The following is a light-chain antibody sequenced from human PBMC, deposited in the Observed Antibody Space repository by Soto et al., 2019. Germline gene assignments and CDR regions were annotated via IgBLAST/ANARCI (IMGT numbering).Light chain of an antibody. CDR2: AAS. Sequence: DVQMTRSPSSLSASVGDRVTITCRASQDINIYLAWYQQKPGNAPKSLIYAASTLQTGVPSRFSGSESGTDFTLTINNLQPEDSATYYCQQYNIYPITFGGGTKVEIK. CDR3: QQYNIYPIT. J-gene: IGKJ4*01. CDR1: QDINIY. V-gene: IGKV1D-16*01.